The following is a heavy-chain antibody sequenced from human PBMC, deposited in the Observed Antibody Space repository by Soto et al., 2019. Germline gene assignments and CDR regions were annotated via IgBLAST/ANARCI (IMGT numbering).Heavy chain of an antibody. Sequence: QVQLVESGGGVVQPGRSLRLSCAASGFTFSSYAMHWFRQAPGKGLEWVAVISYDGSNKYYADSVKGRFTISRDNSKNTLYLQRNGLRAEYTAVYYCARDGGIAVAGTDPFDHWGQGTLVTVSS. CDR3: ARDGGIAVAGTDPFDH. CDR1: GFTFSSYA. J-gene: IGHJ4*02. V-gene: IGHV3-30-3*01. CDR2: ISYDGSNK. D-gene: IGHD6-19*01.